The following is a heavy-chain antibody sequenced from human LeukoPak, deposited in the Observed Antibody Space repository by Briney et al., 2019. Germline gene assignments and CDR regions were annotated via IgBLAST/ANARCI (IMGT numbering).Heavy chain of an antibody. J-gene: IGHJ4*02. CDR1: GFTFSSYG. D-gene: IGHD5-18*01. Sequence: GGSLRLSCAASGFTFSSYGMNWARQAPGKGLEWLSYLSNTGNIHYAQSVKGRFTISRDNAKNSLYLQMDGLRAEDTAVYYCARRGDTPMIGDHWGQGTLVTVSS. V-gene: IGHV3-48*01. CDR3: ARRGDTPMIGDH. CDR2: LSNTGNI.